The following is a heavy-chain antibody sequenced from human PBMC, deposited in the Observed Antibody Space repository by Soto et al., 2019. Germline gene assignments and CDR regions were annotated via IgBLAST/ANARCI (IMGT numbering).Heavy chain of an antibody. V-gene: IGHV5-51*01. CDR3: ATAYVYDFENSNYYRDAFDI. J-gene: IGHJ3*02. Sequence: GGSLKISCTASGCRLCFYWIGWVRQMPGKGLEWMAIMYHEDSDIRYSPSFEAHVTNSADKSTSTAFLQWSSLKASDTAMYYCATAYVYDFENSNYYRDAFDIWGQGTLVTVSS. CDR2: MYHEDSDI. D-gene: IGHD3-22*01. CDR1: GCRLCFYW.